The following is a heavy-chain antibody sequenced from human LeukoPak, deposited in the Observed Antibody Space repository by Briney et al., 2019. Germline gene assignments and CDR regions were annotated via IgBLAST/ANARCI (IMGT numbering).Heavy chain of an antibody. J-gene: IGHJ3*02. CDR3: ARDMGATRVVAFDI. V-gene: IGHV3-7*03. CDR1: GFPFSIYW. Sequence: GGSLRLSCAASGFPFSIYWMNWVRQAPGKGLEWVANIKQDGSDKYYVDSVKGRFTISRDNAKNSLYLQMNSLRAEDTALYYCARDMGATRVVAFDIWGQGTMVTVSS. D-gene: IGHD1-26*01. CDR2: IKQDGSDK.